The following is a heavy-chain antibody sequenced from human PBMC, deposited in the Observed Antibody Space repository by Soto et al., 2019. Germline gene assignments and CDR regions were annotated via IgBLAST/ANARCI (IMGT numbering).Heavy chain of an antibody. V-gene: IGHV3-23*01. CDR3: AKDPRDSGYDLTPIEH. D-gene: IGHD5-12*01. J-gene: IGHJ4*01. Sequence: GGSLRLSCAASGFTFSNYAMTWVRQAPGQGLEWVASITGPGTYTYYAGSVKGRFTISRDNSKKTLYLQLNSLRADDTAVYYCAKDPRDSGYDLTPIEHWGHGTQVTVAS. CDR1: GFTFSNYA. CDR2: ITGPGTYT.